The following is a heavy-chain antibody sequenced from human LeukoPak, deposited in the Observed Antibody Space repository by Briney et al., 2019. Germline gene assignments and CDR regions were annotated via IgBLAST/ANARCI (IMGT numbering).Heavy chain of an antibody. D-gene: IGHD3-22*01. V-gene: IGHV3-48*01. J-gene: IGHJ4*02. CDR3: VRKSGSSGYPFDF. CDR1: GFSFSSYS. Sequence: PGGSLRLSCAASGFSFSSYSMNWVRQAPGKGLEWLSYITDDSSTMHYAAAVKGRFAISRDNAKNSLYLQMNSLRVEDTALYYCVRKSGSSGYPFDFCGQGTLVTVSS. CDR2: ITDDSSTM.